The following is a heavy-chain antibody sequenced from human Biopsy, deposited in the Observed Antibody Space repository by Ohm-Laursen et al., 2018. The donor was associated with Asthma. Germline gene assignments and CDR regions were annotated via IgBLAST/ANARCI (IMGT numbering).Heavy chain of an antibody. CDR1: GFAFDSYA. CDR3: ARGQEDRGSDALES. D-gene: IGHD1-1*01. J-gene: IGHJ3*02. CDR2: ISHDGRES. V-gene: IGHV3-30*04. Sequence: SLRLSCSASGFAFDSYAMYWVRQSPGKGPEWVALISHDGRESGYVDSVRGRFTISRDNSKSRLFLQMDSLRVADSAVYYYARGQEDRGSDALESWGQGEKAAVSS.